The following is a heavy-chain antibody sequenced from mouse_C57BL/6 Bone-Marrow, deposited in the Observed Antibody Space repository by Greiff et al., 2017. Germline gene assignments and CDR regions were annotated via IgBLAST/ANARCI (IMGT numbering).Heavy chain of an antibody. CDR2: IHPNSGST. J-gene: IGHJ4*01. Sequence: VQLQQPGAELVKPGASVKLSCKASGYTFTSYWMHWVKQRPGQGLEWIGMIHPNSGSTNYNEKFKSKATLTVDKSSSTAYMQLSSLTSEDSAVYYYARWLLRYYYAMDYWGQGTSVTVSS. CDR1: GYTFTSYW. CDR3: ARWLLRYYYAMDY. D-gene: IGHD1-1*01. V-gene: IGHV1-64*01.